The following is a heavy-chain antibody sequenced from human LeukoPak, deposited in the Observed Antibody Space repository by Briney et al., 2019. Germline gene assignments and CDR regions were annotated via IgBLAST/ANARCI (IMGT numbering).Heavy chain of an antibody. CDR2: LYYSGST. D-gene: IGHD3-10*01. V-gene: IGHV4-59*01. J-gene: IGHJ3*02. CDR1: GGSITSYH. Sequence: SETLSLTCTVSGGSITSYHWSWIRQPAGKGLEWIGYLYYSGSTNSNPSLKSRVTMSVDTSKNQFSPKLRSVTAADTAVYYCARGGSGISNAFDIWGQGTMVTVSS. CDR3: ARGGSGISNAFDI.